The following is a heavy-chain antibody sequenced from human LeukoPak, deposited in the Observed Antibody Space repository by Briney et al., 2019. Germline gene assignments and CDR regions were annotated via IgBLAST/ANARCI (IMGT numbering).Heavy chain of an antibody. D-gene: IGHD1-26*01. CDR3: GTWAFYHGLDV. Sequence: GGSLRLSCAASGFAFHAFDMYWVRQAPGKGLEWVFRIVNDGGKTYYSDSVRGRFTVSRDNSKDSLHLQMNSLRSDDAALYYCGTWAFYHGLDVWGQGTTVTVSS. CDR2: IVNDGGKT. J-gene: IGHJ6*02. V-gene: IGHV3-43*02. CDR1: GFAFHAFD.